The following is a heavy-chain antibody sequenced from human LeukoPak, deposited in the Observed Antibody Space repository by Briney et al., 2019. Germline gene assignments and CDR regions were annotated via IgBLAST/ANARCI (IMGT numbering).Heavy chain of an antibody. CDR1: GFTFSSYS. CDR3: VRGGDPFDY. J-gene: IGHJ4*02. CDR2: ISSSSSYI. D-gene: IGHD6-25*01. Sequence: GSLRLSCAASGFTFSSYSMDWVRQAPGMGLEWVSSISSSSSYIHYADSVKGRFTISRDNTKNSLYLQMNSLRAEDTAVYYCVRGGDPFDYWGQGTLVTVSS. V-gene: IGHV3-21*01.